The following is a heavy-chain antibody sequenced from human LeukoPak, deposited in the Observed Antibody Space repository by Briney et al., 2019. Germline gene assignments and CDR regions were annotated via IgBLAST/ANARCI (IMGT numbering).Heavy chain of an antibody. D-gene: IGHD1-26*01. V-gene: IGHV3-30*03. Sequence: GRSLRLSCAASGFTFSSYGMHWVRQAPGKGLEWVAVISYDGSNKYYADSVKGRFTISRDNSKNTLYLQMNSLRAEDTAVYYCARDNSGFDYWGQGTLVTVSS. CDR1: GFTFSSYG. J-gene: IGHJ4*02. CDR3: ARDNSGFDY. CDR2: ISYDGSNK.